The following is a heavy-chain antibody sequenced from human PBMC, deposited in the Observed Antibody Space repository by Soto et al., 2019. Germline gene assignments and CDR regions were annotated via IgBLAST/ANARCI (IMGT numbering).Heavy chain of an antibody. Sequence: SETLSLTFTVSGGSISSYYWGWIRQPPGKGLEWIGSMYYSGTTYYNPSLKNRITISVDTSKNQFSLKLISVTAADTAVYYCAVVDSTGNWFDPWGQGALVTVSS. V-gene: IGHV4-59*05. CDR1: GGSISSYY. CDR3: AVVDSTGNWFDP. D-gene: IGHD3-22*01. CDR2: MYYSGTT. J-gene: IGHJ5*02.